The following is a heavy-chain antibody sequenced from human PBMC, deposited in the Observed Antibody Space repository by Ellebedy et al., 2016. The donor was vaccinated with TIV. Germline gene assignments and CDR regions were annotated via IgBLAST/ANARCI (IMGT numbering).Heavy chain of an antibody. V-gene: IGHV3-74*03. J-gene: IGHJ3*01. Sequence: PGGSLRLSCVASGYTFSGYWMHWVRQAPGKGLVWVSRINSDGSTTTYADSVKGRFTISRDDAKKTLYLQMNSLSDEDTAVYYCARVRGGVAVAGDVYDLWGQGTMVIVSS. CDR2: INSDGSTT. CDR1: GYTFSGYW. CDR3: ARVRGGVAVAGDVYDL. D-gene: IGHD6-19*01.